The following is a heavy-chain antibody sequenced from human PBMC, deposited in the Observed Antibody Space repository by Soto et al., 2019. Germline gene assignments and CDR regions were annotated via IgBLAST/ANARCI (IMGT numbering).Heavy chain of an antibody. V-gene: IGHV3-53*01. CDR3: ARDSGMIRGSYGVDV. J-gene: IGHJ6*02. D-gene: IGHD3-10*01. CDR2: IYRSGAT. Sequence: PGGSLRLSCAASGFTVTSNYMTWVRQAPGKGLEWVSVIYRSGATYYPDSVRGRFTASRDYSHNTLYLQMDSLRVEDKAVYYCARDSGMIRGSYGVDVWGPGTTVTVSS. CDR1: GFTVTSNY.